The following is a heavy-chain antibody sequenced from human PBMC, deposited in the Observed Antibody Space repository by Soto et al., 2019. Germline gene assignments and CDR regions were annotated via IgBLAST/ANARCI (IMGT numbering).Heavy chain of an antibody. D-gene: IGHD5-12*01. CDR1: GGSFSGYY. CDR3: ARRTQGFSGYDPYYFDY. Sequence: PSETLSLTCAVYGGSFSGYYWSWIRQPPGKGLEWIGEINHSGSTNYNPSLKSRVTISVDTSKNQFSLKLSSVTAADTAVYYCARRTQGFSGYDPYYFDYWGQGTLVTVSS. J-gene: IGHJ4*02. V-gene: IGHV4-34*01. CDR2: INHSGST.